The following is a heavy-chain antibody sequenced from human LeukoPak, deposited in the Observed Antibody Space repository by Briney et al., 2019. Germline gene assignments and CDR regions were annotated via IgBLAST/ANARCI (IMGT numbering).Heavy chain of an antibody. V-gene: IGHV3-30*18. CDR2: ISYDGSNK. CDR1: GFTLSSYG. Sequence: GGSLRLSCAASGFTLSSYGMHWVRQAPGKGLEWVAVISYDGSNKYYADSVKGRFTISRDNSKNTLYLQMNSLRAEDTAVYYCAKDQGYGYGSSSVDYWGQGTLVTVSS. D-gene: IGHD5-18*01. CDR3: AKDQGYGYGSSSVDY. J-gene: IGHJ4*02.